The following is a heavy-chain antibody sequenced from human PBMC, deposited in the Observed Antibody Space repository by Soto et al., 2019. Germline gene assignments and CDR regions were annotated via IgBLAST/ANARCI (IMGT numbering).Heavy chain of an antibody. D-gene: IGHD4-17*01. CDR1: GYTFTSYA. Sequence: QVQLVQSGAEVKKPGASVKVSCKASGYTFTSYAISWVRQAPGQGLEWMGWIHVYNGHTKYAQKFQGRVTMTTDPSTSKVYMELRSLTSVDTAVYYCARDGVALTTGISGYWGQGTLVTGSS. CDR3: ARDGVALTTGISGY. J-gene: IGHJ4*02. CDR2: IHVYNGHT. V-gene: IGHV1-18*01.